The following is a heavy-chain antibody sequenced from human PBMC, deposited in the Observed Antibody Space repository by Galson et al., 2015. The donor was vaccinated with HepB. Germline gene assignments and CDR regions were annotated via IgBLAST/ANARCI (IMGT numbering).Heavy chain of an antibody. CDR3: ASSRIVATMYNWFDP. Sequence: SLRLSCAASGFTFSSYAMHWVRQAPGKGLEWVAVISSDGSNKYYADSVKGRFTISRDNSKNTLYLQMNSLRAEDTAVYYCASSRIVATMYNWFDPWGQGTLVTVSS. J-gene: IGHJ5*02. CDR2: ISSDGSNK. V-gene: IGHV3-30-3*01. CDR1: GFTFSSYA. D-gene: IGHD5-12*01.